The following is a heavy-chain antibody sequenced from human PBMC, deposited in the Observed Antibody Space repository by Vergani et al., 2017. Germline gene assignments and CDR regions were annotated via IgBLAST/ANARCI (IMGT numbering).Heavy chain of an antibody. Sequence: EVQLVPSGAEVKTPGDSLTISCKGSGYSFTSYWIGWVRQMPGKGLEWMGIIYPGDSDTSYSPSFQGKFTISADKSINTAYLQWSSLKASDTAMYYCARLASGSYCVGYWGQGTLVTVSS. V-gene: IGHV5-51*01. CDR1: GYSFTSYW. CDR2: IYPGDSDT. J-gene: IGHJ4*02. D-gene: IGHD1-26*01. CDR3: ARLASGSYCVGY.